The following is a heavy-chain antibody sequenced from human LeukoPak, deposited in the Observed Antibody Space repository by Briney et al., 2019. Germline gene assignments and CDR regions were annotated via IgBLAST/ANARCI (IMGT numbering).Heavy chain of an antibody. Sequence: SGTLSLTCAVSGGSILTTNWWSWVRQPPGKGLEWIGEVHLSGASNYNPSLKSRVNMSIDKSKNQLSLELTSVTAADTAIYYCTRESGAFSPFGFWGQETLVTVSS. V-gene: IGHV4-4*02. D-gene: IGHD1-26*01. J-gene: IGHJ4*02. CDR1: GGSILTTNW. CDR3: TRESGAFSPFGF. CDR2: VHLSGAS.